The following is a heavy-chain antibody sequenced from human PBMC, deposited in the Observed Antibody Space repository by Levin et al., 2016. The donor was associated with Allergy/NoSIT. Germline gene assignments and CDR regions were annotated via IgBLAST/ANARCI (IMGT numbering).Heavy chain of an antibody. V-gene: IGHV3-21*01. Sequence: GGSLRLSCAASGFTFSRYSMNWVRQAPGKGLEWVSSISSGSNYILYADSVRGRFTISRDDATESLYLQLNSLRAEDTAVYYCARDETWNIVVVVPAANHYMDVWGKGTTVTVSS. CDR2: ISSGSNYI. CDR1: GFTFSRYS. J-gene: IGHJ6*03. CDR3: ARDETWNIVVVVPAANHYMDV. D-gene: IGHD2-2*01.